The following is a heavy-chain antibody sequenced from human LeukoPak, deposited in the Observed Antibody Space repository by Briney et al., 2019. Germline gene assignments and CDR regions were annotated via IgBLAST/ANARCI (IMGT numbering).Heavy chain of an antibody. Sequence: GGSLRLSCAASGFTVSSNYMSWVRQAPGKGLEWVSVIYSGGSTYYADSVKGRFTISRDNSKNTLYLQINSLRAEDTAVYYCAKDRYGVRGVSDYWGQGTLVTVSS. CDR2: IYSGGST. V-gene: IGHV3-53*01. J-gene: IGHJ4*02. D-gene: IGHD3-10*01. CDR3: AKDRYGVRGVSDY. CDR1: GFTVSSNY.